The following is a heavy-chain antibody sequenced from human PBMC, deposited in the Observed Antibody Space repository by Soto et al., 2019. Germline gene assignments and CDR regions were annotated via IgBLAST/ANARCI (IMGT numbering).Heavy chain of an antibody. CDR3: AKDRSLYFDY. J-gene: IGHJ4*02. D-gene: IGHD3-10*01. V-gene: IGHV3-30*18. CDR1: GFTFSSYG. Sequence: GGSLRLSCAASGFTFSSYGMHWVRRAPGKGLEWVAVISYDGSNKYYADSVKGRFTISRDNSKNTLYLQMNSLRAEDTAVYYCAKDRSLYFDYWGQGTLVTVSS. CDR2: ISYDGSNK.